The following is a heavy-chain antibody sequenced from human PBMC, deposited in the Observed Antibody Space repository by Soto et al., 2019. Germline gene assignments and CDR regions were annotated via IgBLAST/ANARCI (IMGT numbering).Heavy chain of an antibody. J-gene: IGHJ4*02. D-gene: IGHD6-13*01. CDR2: ISGSGGST. CDR1: VFTFSSYA. V-gene: IGHV3-23*01. Sequence: GGSLRLSCAASVFTFSSYAMSWVRQAPGKGLEWASAISGSGGSTYYADSVKGRFTISRDNSKNTLYLQMNSLRAEDTAVYYCAKDGERAAAGLFDYWGQGTLVTVSS. CDR3: AKDGERAAAGLFDY.